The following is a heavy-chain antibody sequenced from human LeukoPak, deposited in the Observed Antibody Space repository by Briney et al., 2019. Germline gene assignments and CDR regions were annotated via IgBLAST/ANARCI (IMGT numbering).Heavy chain of an antibody. CDR1: GGSISSSSYY. J-gene: IGHJ6*03. V-gene: IGHV4-39*01. D-gene: IGHD2-8*02. Sequence: SETLSLTCTVSGGSISSSSYYWGWIRQPPGKGLEWIGSIYYSGSTYYNPSLKSRVTISVDTSKNQFSLKLSSVTAADTAVYYCARTYTILQVVYYHYYMDVWGKGTTVTVSS. CDR2: IYYSGST. CDR3: ARTYTILQVVYYHYYMDV.